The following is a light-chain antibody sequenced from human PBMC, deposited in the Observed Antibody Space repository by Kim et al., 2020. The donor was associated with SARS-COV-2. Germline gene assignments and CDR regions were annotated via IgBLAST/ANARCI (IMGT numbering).Light chain of an antibody. CDR2: AAS. V-gene: IGKV3-20*01. J-gene: IGKJ5*01. Sequence: EIVLTQSPGILSLSPGESVTLSCRASESVSSSYLAWYQQKSGQAPRLLIYAASSRATGIPDRFSGRGSGTAFILTISRVEPEDSAVYYCQQYSSTRLTFGRGTRLEIK. CDR1: ESVSSSY. CDR3: QQYSSTRLT.